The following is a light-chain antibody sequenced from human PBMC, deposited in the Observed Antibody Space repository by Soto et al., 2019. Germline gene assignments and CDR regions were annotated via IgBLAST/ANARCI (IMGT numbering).Light chain of an antibody. CDR1: QSISSS. CDR3: QQSYSTSIT. Sequence: DIQMTQSPSSLSASVGDRVTITCRASQSISSSLNWYQQKPGKAPKLLIYGASSLQSGVQSRFSGSGSGTDFTLTIRSLQAEDFATYYCQQSYSTSITFGQGTRLEIE. J-gene: IGKJ5*01. V-gene: IGKV1-39*01. CDR2: GAS.